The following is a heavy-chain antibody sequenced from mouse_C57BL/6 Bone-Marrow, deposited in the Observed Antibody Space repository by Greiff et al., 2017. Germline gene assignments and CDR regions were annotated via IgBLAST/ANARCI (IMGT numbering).Heavy chain of an antibody. CDR2: IDPSDSYT. V-gene: IGHV1-50*01. CDR3: ARRGDYGGFAY. J-gene: IGHJ3*01. CDR1: GYTFTSYW. Sequence: VQLQQPGAELVKPGASVKLSCKASGYTFTSYWMQWVKQRPGQGLEWIGEIDPSDSYTNYNQQFKGKATLTVDTSSSTAYMQLSSLTSEDSAVYYCARRGDYGGFAYWGQGTLVTVSA. D-gene: IGHD2-4*01.